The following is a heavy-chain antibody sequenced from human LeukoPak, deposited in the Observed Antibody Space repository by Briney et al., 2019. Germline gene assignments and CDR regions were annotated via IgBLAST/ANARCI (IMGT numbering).Heavy chain of an antibody. CDR2: ISGSGSST. V-gene: IGHV3-23*01. J-gene: IGHJ4*02. Sequence: PGGSLRLSCAASKFTFSSYAMNWVRQASGKGLEWVSGISGSGSSTYYADSVKGRFTISRDNSKNTLYLQMNSLRAEDTAVYYCAKDRYDFWSTYSSNPFDYWGQGTLVTVSS. CDR3: AKDRYDFWSTYSSNPFDY. CDR1: KFTFSSYA. D-gene: IGHD3-3*01.